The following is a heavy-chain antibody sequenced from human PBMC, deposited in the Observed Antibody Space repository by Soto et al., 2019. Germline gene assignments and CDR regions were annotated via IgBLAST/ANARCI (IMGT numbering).Heavy chain of an antibody. Sequence: HPGLSRRRSWSASGFTFSSCWMSWVRKAPGKGLEWVAKIKQDGSEKYYVDSVKGRFTISRDNAKNSLYLQMNSLRAEDTAVYYCERDQDYWGQRTLVTVSS. V-gene: IGHV3-7*03. J-gene: IGHJ4*02. CDR3: ERDQDY. CDR1: GFTFSSCW. CDR2: IKQDGSEK.